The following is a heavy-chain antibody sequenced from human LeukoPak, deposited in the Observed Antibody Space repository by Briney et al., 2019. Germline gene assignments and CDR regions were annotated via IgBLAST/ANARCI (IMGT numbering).Heavy chain of an antibody. D-gene: IGHD2-2*01. Sequence: PSETLSLTCTVSGGSISSYYWSWIRQPPGKGLEWIGYIYYSGSTNYNPSLKSRVTISADTSKNQFSLKLISVTAADTALYYCARRVSTMTQFDYWGQGTLVIVSS. V-gene: IGHV4-59*01. CDR1: GGSISSYY. J-gene: IGHJ4*02. CDR3: ARRVSTMTQFDY. CDR2: IYYSGST.